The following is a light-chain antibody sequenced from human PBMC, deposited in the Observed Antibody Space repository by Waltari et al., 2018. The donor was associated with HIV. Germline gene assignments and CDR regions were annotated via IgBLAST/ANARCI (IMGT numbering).Light chain of an antibody. CDR1: SSDVGTYNL. CDR2: EVN. CDR3: CSFAPASTYV. J-gene: IGLJ1*01. Sequence: QSALTQPASVSGYPGPSITISCTGNSSDVGTYNLVSWYQHHPGQPPQLILYEVNKRPSGVSSRFSVSKSGNTASLTSSGLQAEDEADFYCCSFAPASTYVFGTGTKVTVL. V-gene: IGLV2-23*02.